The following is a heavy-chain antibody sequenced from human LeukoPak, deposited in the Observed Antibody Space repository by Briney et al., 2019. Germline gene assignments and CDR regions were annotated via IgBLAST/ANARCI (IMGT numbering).Heavy chain of an antibody. Sequence: SETLSLTCTVPGASIDTSSYYCAWIRQPPGKGLEWIGSIYYSGSTHYNPSLSSRVTISEDRSKNQISLKLRSVTAADTAVYYCAIDYGDYPDFWGQGTLVTVSS. J-gene: IGHJ4*02. CDR3: AIDYGDYPDF. CDR2: IYYSGST. CDR1: GASIDTSSYY. D-gene: IGHD4-17*01. V-gene: IGHV4-39*01.